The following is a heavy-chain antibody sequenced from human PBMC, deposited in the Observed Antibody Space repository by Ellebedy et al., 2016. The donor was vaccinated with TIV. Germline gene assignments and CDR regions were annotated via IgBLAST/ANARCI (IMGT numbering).Heavy chain of an antibody. Sequence: MPSETLSLTCTVSGGPISNYYWSWIRQPPGKGLEWIGYIYYSGSTNYNPSLESRVTISVDTSKNQFSLKLSSVTAADTAVYYCAREGRGNSAGMDVWGKGTTVTVSS. V-gene: IGHV4-59*01. J-gene: IGHJ6*04. CDR1: GGPISNYY. D-gene: IGHD4-23*01. CDR3: AREGRGNSAGMDV. CDR2: IYYSGST.